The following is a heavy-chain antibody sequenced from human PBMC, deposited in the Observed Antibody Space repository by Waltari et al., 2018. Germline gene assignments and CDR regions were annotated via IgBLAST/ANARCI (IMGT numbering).Heavy chain of an antibody. CDR2: IYYSGST. V-gene: IGHV4-59*01. CDR3: ARGGRYYYGSGILDV. D-gene: IGHD3-10*01. CDR1: GGSISSYY. Sequence: QVQLQESGPGLVKPSETLSLTCTVSGGSISSYYWSWIRQPPGKGLEWIGYIYYSGSTNYNPSLKSRVTISVDTSKNQFSLKLSSVTAADTAVYYCARGGRYYYGSGILDVWGKGTTVTVSS. J-gene: IGHJ6*04.